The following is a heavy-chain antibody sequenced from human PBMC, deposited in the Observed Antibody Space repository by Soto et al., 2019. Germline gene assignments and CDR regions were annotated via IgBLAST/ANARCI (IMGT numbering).Heavy chain of an antibody. Sequence: QVQLVESGGGVVQPGRSLRLSCAASGFTFSSYGMHWVRQAPGKGLEWVAVIWYDGSNKYYADSVKGRFTISRDNSKNTLYLQMNSLRAEDTAVYYCARDRTVTTWAFLGYWGQGTLVTVSS. J-gene: IGHJ4*02. CDR1: GFTFSSYG. CDR3: ARDRTVTTWAFLGY. D-gene: IGHD4-17*01. CDR2: IWYDGSNK. V-gene: IGHV3-33*01.